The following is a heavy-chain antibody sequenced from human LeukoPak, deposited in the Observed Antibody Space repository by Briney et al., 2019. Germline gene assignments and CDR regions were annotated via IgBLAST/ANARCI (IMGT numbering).Heavy chain of an antibody. CDR1: GYTFTSYY. CDR3: AREGGYSYYFDY. D-gene: IGHD5-18*01. J-gene: IGHJ4*02. Sequence: ASVKVSCKASGYTFTSYYMHWVRQAPGQGLEWMGIINPSGGSTSYAQKFQGRVTMTRDTSTSTVYMELGSLRSEDTAVHFCAREGGYSYYFDYWGQGTLVTVSS. V-gene: IGHV1-46*01. CDR2: INPSGGST.